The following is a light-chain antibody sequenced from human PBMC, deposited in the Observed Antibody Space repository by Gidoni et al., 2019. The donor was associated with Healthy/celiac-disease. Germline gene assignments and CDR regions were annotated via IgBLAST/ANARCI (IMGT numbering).Light chain of an antibody. J-gene: IGKJ2*01. CDR1: QSVSSSY. CDR3: QQYGSSPRT. CDR2: GAS. V-gene: IGKV3-20*01. Sequence: ELVLTQSPGTLSLSPGERATLSCRASQSVSSSYLAWYQQKPGQAPRLLIYGASSRATGIPDRFRGSVSGTDFTLTISRLEPDDFAVYYCQQYGSSPRTFGQGTKLEIK.